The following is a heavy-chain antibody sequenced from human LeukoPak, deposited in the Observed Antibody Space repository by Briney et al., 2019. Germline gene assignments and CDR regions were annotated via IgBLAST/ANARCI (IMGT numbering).Heavy chain of an antibody. Sequence: PSETLSLTCAVYGGSFSGYYWSWIRQPPGKGLEWIGEINHSGSTNYNPSLKSRVTISVDTSKNQFSLKLSSVTAADTAVYYCARGAGHGSSWYTGIRFDPWGQGTLVTVSS. CDR3: ARGAGHGSSWYTGIRFDP. J-gene: IGHJ5*02. CDR2: INHSGST. V-gene: IGHV4-34*01. CDR1: GGSFSGYY. D-gene: IGHD6-13*01.